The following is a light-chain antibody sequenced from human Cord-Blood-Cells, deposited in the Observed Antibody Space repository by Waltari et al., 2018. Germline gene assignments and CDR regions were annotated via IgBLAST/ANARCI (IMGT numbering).Light chain of an antibody. CDR3: QQYNNWPPSYS. V-gene: IGKV3-15*01. Sequence: QSPATLSVSPGERATLSCRASQSVSSNLAWYQQKPGQAPRLLIYGASTRATGIPARFSGSGSGTEFTLTISSLQSEDFAVYYCQQYNNWPPSYSFGQGTKLEIK. CDR2: GAS. J-gene: IGKJ2*03. CDR1: QSVSSN.